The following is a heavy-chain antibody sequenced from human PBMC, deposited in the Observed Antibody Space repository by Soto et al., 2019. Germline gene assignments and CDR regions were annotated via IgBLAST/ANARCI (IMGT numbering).Heavy chain of an antibody. CDR1: GFTFSSDW. J-gene: IGHJ4*02. D-gene: IGHD1-1*01. CDR3: VRGDNWNDEASDY. Sequence: PGGSLRLSCAASGFTFSSDWMHWVRQPPGKGLVWVSRINTDGSDTSYADSVKGRFTISRDNAKNTVYLQMNSLRDEDTAVYYCVRGDNWNDEASDYWGQGT. V-gene: IGHV3-74*01. CDR2: INTDGSDT.